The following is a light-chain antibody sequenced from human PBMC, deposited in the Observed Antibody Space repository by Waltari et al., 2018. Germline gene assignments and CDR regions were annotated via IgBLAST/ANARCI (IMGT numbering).Light chain of an antibody. CDR2: EVS. CDR1: RPDLTTYNY. J-gene: IGLJ2*01. V-gene: IGLV2-8*01. CDR3: SSYAGRDNLL. Sequence: QSALPQLPSASGSPGTSVTLSCRGTRPDLTTYNYLSWYQHHPGRAPKPLIYEVSKRPSGVPDRFSGSKSGNTASLTVSGLQTEDEAVYYCSSYAGRDNLLFGGGTKLTVL.